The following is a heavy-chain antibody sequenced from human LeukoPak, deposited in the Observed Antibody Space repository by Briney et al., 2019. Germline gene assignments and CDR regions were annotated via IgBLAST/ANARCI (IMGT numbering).Heavy chain of an antibody. CDR2: IYYSGST. Sequence: SETLSLTCTVSGGSISSSSYYWGWIRQLPGKGLEWIGSIYYSGSTYYNPSLKSRVTMSVDTSKNQFSLKLSSVTAADTAVYYCARDSPWFDPWGQGTLVTVSS. CDR3: ARDSPWFDP. CDR1: GGSISSSSYY. J-gene: IGHJ5*02. V-gene: IGHV4-39*07.